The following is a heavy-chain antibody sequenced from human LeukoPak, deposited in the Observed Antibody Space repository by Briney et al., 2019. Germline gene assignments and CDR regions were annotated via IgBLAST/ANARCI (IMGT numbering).Heavy chain of an antibody. D-gene: IGHD2-2*02. Sequence: ASVKVSCKVSGYTLTELSMHWVRQAPGKGLEWMGGFDPEDGETIYAQKFQGRVTMTEDTSTDTAYMELSRLRSDDTAMYYCARVPWGRYCSSTSCYSFDYWGQGTLVTVSS. J-gene: IGHJ4*02. V-gene: IGHV1-24*01. CDR2: FDPEDGET. CDR3: ARVPWGRYCSSTSCYSFDY. CDR1: GYTLTELS.